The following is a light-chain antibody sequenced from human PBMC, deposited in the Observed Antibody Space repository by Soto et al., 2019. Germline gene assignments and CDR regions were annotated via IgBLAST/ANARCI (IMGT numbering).Light chain of an antibody. CDR2: TAS. V-gene: IGKV1-39*01. CDR1: QTISTY. CDR3: QQSYSRPYT. J-gene: IGKJ2*01. Sequence: DIEMTQSPSSLSASVGYRVAITCRSSQTISTYLNWYHQKPGTAPKLLIYTASSLQGGVPPRFSGNGSGTLFTLTLSSLQTEDSGIYYSQQSYSRPYTFGQGTK.